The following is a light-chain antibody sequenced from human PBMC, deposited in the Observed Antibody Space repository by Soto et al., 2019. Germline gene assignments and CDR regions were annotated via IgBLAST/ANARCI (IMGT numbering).Light chain of an antibody. Sequence: EVVLTQSPATLSLSPGEGATLSCRASQSVSSYLAWYQHKPGQAPRLLIYDASKRATGIPARFSGSGSGTDFTLTISSLEPEDFAVYYCQRRSSWPLTFGGGTKVEI. CDR3: QRRSSWPLT. J-gene: IGKJ4*01. CDR1: QSVSSY. V-gene: IGKV3-11*01. CDR2: DAS.